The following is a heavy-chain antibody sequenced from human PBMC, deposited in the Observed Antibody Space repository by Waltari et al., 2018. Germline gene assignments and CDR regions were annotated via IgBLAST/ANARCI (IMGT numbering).Heavy chain of an antibody. J-gene: IGHJ4*02. CDR2: IWYDGSNK. CDR1: GFTFSRYG. V-gene: IGHV3-33*01. CDR3: MCFGESFDH. D-gene: IGHD3-10*01. Sequence: VQLVESGGGVAQPGRFLRLSCAASGFTFSRYGMHWGRLAPGKGMEWVAVIWYDGSNKSYADSVKGRFTSSRDNSKNTLYLQMNSLRAEDTAVYYCMCFGESFDHWGQGILVTVSS.